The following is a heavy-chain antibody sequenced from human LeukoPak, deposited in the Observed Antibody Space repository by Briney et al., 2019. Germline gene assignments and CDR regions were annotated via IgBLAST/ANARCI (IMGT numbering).Heavy chain of an antibody. CDR1: GGSFSGYY. D-gene: IGHD4-11*01. Sequence: SETLSLTCAVYGGSFSGYYWSWIRQPPGKGLEWIGEINHSGSTNYNPSLKSRVTISVDTSKNQFSLKLSSVTAAGTAVYYCARGRGGYSNYVWSAFDIWGQGTMVTVSS. V-gene: IGHV4-34*01. CDR3: ARGRGGYSNYVWSAFDI. CDR2: INHSGST. J-gene: IGHJ3*02.